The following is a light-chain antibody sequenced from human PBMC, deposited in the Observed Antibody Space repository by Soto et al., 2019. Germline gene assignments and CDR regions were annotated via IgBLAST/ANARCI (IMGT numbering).Light chain of an antibody. V-gene: IGKV1-39*01. CDR1: QSIGRY. CDR3: QQYGSSLPIT. Sequence: DIQITQSPSSLSASVGYRVTITCRASQSIGRYLNWYQEKPGKAPNVVIFTASSLQSGVPSRFSGSGSGTDFTLTIRRLEPEDFAVYYCQQYGSSLPITFGQGTRLEIK. CDR2: TAS. J-gene: IGKJ5*01.